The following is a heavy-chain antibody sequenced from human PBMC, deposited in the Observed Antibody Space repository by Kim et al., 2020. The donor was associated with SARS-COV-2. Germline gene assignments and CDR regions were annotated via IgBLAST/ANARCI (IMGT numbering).Heavy chain of an antibody. CDR3: ARGSLIIPFEH. CDR2: IYYSGTT. J-gene: IGHJ4*02. Sequence: SETLSLTFSISHGSIGSFYWSWIRQPPGKGLEWIGHIYYSGTTNYNPSFKSRVTMSVDTSKNDFSLKLTSATAADTAVYFCARGSLIIPFEHWGQGALVTVSS. V-gene: IGHV4-59*13. D-gene: IGHD3-10*01. CDR1: HGSIGSFY.